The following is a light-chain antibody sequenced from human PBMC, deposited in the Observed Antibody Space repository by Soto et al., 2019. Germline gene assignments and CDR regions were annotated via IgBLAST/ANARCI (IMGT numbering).Light chain of an antibody. CDR2: WAS. CDR1: QSVLSSSNNKNC. V-gene: IGKV4-1*01. Sequence: DIVMTQSPDSLAVSPGERATINCKSSQSVLSSSNNKNCLAWYQQKPVQPPKLLIYWASTRESGVPDRFSGSGSGTDFTLTISSLQAEDVAVYYCQQYYSNPFTFGPGTKVDIK. CDR3: QQYYSNPFT. J-gene: IGKJ3*01.